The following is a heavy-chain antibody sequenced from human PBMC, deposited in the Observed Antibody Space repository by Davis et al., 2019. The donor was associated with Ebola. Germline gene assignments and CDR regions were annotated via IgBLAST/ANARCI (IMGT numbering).Heavy chain of an antibody. CDR1: GASISSSYW. D-gene: IGHD3-22*01. CDR3: ARDSSGSSGTLDY. V-gene: IGHV4-4*02. CDR2: MSHSGHT. J-gene: IGHJ4*02. Sequence: PSETLSLTCAVSGASISSSYWWGWVRQSPGKGLEWIGQMSHSGHTFYNPSLPSRVAVSLDRSRNQFSLDLNSVTAADTAVYFCARDSSGSSGTLDYWGQGTLVTVSS.